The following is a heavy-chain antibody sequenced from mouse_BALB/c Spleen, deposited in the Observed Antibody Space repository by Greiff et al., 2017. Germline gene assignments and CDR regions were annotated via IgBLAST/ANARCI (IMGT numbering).Heavy chain of an antibody. D-gene: IGHD2-1*01. J-gene: IGHJ1*01. CDR1: GYTFTSYW. V-gene: IGHV1-87*01. CDR2: IYPGDGDT. CDR3: ARYGNGNYNWYFDV. Sequence: QVQLQQSGAELARPGASVKLSCKASGYTFTSYWMQWVKQRPGQGLEWIGAIYPGDGDTRYTQKFKGKATLTADKSSSTAYMQLSSLASEDSAVYYCARYGNGNYNWYFDVWGAGTTVTVSS.